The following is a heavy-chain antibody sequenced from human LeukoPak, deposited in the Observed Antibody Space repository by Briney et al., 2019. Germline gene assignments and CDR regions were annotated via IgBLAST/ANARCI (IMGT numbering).Heavy chain of an antibody. J-gene: IGHJ4*02. CDR2: ISSSSSYI. D-gene: IGHD5-18*01. CDR1: GFTFSSYS. V-gene: IGHV3-21*01. CDR3: ARGGIQLWLPTMPVDY. Sequence: PGESLRLSCAASGFTFSSYSMDWVRQAPGKGLEWVSSISSSSSYIYYADSVKGRFTISRDNAKNSLYLQMNSLRAEDTAVYYCARGGIQLWLPTMPVDYWGQGTLVTVSS.